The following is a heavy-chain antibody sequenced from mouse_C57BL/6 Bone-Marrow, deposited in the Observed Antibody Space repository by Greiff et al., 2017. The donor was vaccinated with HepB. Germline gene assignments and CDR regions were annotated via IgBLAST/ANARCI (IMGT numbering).Heavy chain of an antibody. D-gene: IGHD1-1*01. CDR3: ASDYSGSSLAWFAY. J-gene: IGHJ3*01. Sequence: EVKLMESGGGLVKPGGSLKLSCAASGFTFSSYAMSWVRQTPEKRLEWVATISYGGSYTYYPDNVKGRFTISRDNAKNNLYLQMSHLKYEDTAMFYCASDYSGSSLAWFAYWGQGTLVTVSA. CDR1: GFTFSSYA. V-gene: IGHV5-4*03. CDR2: ISYGGSYT.